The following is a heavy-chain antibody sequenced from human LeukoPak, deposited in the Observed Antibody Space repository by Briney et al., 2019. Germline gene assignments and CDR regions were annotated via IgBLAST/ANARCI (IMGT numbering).Heavy chain of an antibody. CDR3: AKEAAFGYSSSWYYFDY. V-gene: IGHV3-23*01. J-gene: IGHJ4*02. D-gene: IGHD6-13*01. Sequence: GGSLRLSCAASVFTFSSYAMSWVRHAPGEGLERVSPISGSCGSTYYADSVKRRFTISRDNSKNTLYLQINSVRAEDTAVNYCAKEAAFGYSSSWYYFDYWGQGTLVTVSS. CDR1: VFTFSSYA. CDR2: ISGSCGST.